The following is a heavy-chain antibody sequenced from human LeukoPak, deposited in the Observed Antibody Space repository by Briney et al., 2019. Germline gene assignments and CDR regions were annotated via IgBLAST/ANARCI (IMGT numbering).Heavy chain of an antibody. Sequence: SETLSITCAVYGGSFSGYYWSWIRQPPGKGLEWIGEINHSGSTNYNPSLKSRVTISVDTSKNQFSLKLSSVTAADTAVYYCARGDEQQLAPFDYWGQGTLVTVSS. CDR1: GGSFSGYY. D-gene: IGHD6-13*01. CDR3: ARGDEQQLAPFDY. V-gene: IGHV4-34*01. CDR2: INHSGST. J-gene: IGHJ4*02.